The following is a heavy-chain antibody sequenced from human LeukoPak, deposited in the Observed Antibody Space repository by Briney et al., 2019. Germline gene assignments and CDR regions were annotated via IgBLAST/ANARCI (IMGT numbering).Heavy chain of an antibody. CDR3: ARSEDIVVVPAAPTYFDY. CDR1: GFTFSSYS. V-gene: IGHV3-21*01. D-gene: IGHD2-2*01. CDR2: ISSSSSYI. J-gene: IGHJ4*02. Sequence: GGSLRLSCAASGFTFSSYSMNWVRQAPGKGLEWVSSISSSSSYIYYADSVKGRFTISRDNAKNSLYLQMSSLRAEDTAVYYCARSEDIVVVPAAPTYFDYWGQGTLVTVSS.